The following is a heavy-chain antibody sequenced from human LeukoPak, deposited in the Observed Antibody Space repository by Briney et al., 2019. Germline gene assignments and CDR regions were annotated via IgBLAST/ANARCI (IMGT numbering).Heavy chain of an antibody. CDR3: ASTSGWYEPIDY. J-gene: IGHJ4*02. CDR2: IWYDGSNK. V-gene: IGHV3-33*01. Sequence: QPGMSLRLSCAASGFTFSSYGMHWVRQAPGKGLEWVAVIWYDGSNKYYADSVKGRFTISRDNSKNTLYLQMNSLRAEDTAVYYCASTSGWYEPIDYWGQGTLVTVSS. CDR1: GFTFSSYG. D-gene: IGHD6-19*01.